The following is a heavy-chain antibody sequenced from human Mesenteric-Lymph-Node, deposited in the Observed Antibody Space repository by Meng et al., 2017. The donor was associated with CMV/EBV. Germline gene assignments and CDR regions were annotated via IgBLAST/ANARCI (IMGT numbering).Heavy chain of an antibody. J-gene: IGHJ4*02. CDR3: ARDSGNYLAQPLDY. CDR1: GFAVSSNY. V-gene: IGHV3-53*01. Sequence: GGSLRLSCADSGFAVSSNYMSWVRQAPGKGLEWVSAIYSGGGSTYYADSVKGRFTISRDNSKNTLYLQMNSLRAEDTAVYYCARDSGNYLAQPLDYWGQGTLVTVSS. CDR2: IYSGGGST. D-gene: IGHD1-26*01.